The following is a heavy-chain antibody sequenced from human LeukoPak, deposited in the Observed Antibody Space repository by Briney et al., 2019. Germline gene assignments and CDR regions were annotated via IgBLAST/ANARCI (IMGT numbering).Heavy chain of an antibody. J-gene: IGHJ4*02. CDR1: GFTFSSYA. V-gene: IGHV3-23*01. CDR3: AKGVYDILTGCDY. Sequence: GGSLRLSCAASGFTFSSYAMSWVRHAPGKGLEWVSGISDSGGSTYYADSVKGRFTIFRDNSKNTLYLQMNSLRAEDTAVYYCAKGVYDILTGCDYWGQGTLVTVSS. D-gene: IGHD3-9*01. CDR2: ISDSGGST.